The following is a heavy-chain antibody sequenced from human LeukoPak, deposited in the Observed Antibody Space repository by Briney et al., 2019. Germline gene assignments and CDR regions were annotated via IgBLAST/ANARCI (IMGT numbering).Heavy chain of an antibody. V-gene: IGHV4-39*07. D-gene: IGHD4-23*01. CDR1: GGSISSGTYY. CDR3: ARAPDYGGNSGRGY. CDR2: IYHSGST. Sequence: SETLSLTCTVSGGSISSGTYYWGWIRQPPGKGLEWIGSIYHSGSTYYNPSLKSRVTISVDTSKNQFSLKLSSVTAADTAVYYRARAPDYGGNSGRGYWGQGTLVTVSS. J-gene: IGHJ4*02.